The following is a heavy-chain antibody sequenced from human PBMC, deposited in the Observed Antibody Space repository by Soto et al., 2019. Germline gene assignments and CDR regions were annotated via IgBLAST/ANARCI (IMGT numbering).Heavy chain of an antibody. V-gene: IGHV3-23*01. D-gene: IGHD3-22*01. CDR1: GFTFSNYA. Sequence: GESLKISCAASGFTFSNYAMSWVHQAPGKGLEWVSAISGSGGSTYYADSVKGRFTISRDNSKNTLYLQMNSLRAEDTAVYYCAKDPTAFNYYDSSGYYYPNWFDPWGQGTLVTVSS. J-gene: IGHJ5*02. CDR3: AKDPTAFNYYDSSGYYYPNWFDP. CDR2: ISGSGGST.